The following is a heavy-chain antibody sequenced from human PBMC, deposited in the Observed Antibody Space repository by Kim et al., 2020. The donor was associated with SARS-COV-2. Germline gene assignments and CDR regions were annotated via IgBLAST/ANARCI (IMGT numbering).Heavy chain of an antibody. CDR3: TRDYTYDFWSGYYALFDAFDI. Sequence: GGSLRLSCTASGFTFGDYAMSWFRQAPGKGLEWVGFIRSKAYGGTTEYAASVKGRFTISRDDSKSIPYLQMNSLKTEDTAVYYCTRDYTYDFWSGYYALFDAFDIWGQGTMVTVSS. D-gene: IGHD3-3*01. CDR2: IRSKAYGGTT. CDR1: GFTFGDYA. V-gene: IGHV3-49*03. J-gene: IGHJ3*02.